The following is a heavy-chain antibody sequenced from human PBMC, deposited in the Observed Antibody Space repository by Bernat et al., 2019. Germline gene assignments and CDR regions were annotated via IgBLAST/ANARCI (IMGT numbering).Heavy chain of an antibody. CDR2: ISYDGSNK. J-gene: IGHJ4*02. V-gene: IGHV3-30-3*01. CDR1: GFTFSSYA. D-gene: IGHD5-18*01. CDR3: ARDRRGYSYGYFDY. Sequence: QVQLVESGGGVVQPGRSLRLSCAASGFTFSSYAMHWVRQAPGKGLEWVAVISYDGSNKYYADSVKGRFTISRDNSKNTLYLQMNSLRAEDTAVYYCARDRRGYSYGYFDYWGQGTLVTVSS.